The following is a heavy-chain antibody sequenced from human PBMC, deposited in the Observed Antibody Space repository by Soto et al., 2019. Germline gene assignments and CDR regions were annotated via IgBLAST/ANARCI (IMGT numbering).Heavy chain of an antibody. CDR2: ISASGNSK. V-gene: IGHV3-21*02. J-gene: IGHJ4*02. D-gene: IGHD2-8*01. Sequence: EVQLVESGGGLVKPGGSLRLSCAASGFTFRSHSMSWVRLAQGKGLEWVSSISASGNSKYYADSVRGRFTISRDNVEGSLYLQLNSLRDEDTATYYCARRYCTDGVCPFDNWGQGTLVTVSS. CDR3: ARRYCTDGVCPFDN. CDR1: GFTFRSHS.